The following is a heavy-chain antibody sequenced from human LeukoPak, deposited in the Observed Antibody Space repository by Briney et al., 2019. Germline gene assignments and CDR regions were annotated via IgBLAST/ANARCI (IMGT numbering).Heavy chain of an antibody. CDR2: INHSGST. V-gene: IGHV4-34*01. CDR1: GGSFSGYY. D-gene: IGHD3-10*01. J-gene: IGHJ5*02. Sequence: SETLSLTCAVYGGSFSGYYWSWIRQPPGKGLEWIGEINHSGSTNYNPSLKSRVTISVDTSKNQFSLKLSSVTAADTAVYYCARRLAMVRGRSNWFDPWGQGTLVTVSS. CDR3: ARRLAMVRGRSNWFDP.